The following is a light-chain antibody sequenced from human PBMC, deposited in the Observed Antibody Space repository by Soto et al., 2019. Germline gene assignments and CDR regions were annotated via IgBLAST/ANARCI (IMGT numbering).Light chain of an antibody. CDR1: SSDVCAYNY. CDR3: SSHAGINNVV. CDR2: EVT. J-gene: IGLJ3*02. V-gene: IGLV2-8*01. Sequence: QSALTQPPSASGSPGQSVTISCTGTSSDVCAYNYVSWYQQHPGKAPKLMIYEVTKRPSGVPDRFSGSKSGNTASLTVSGLLAEDEADYYCSSHAGINNVVFGGGTKVTVL.